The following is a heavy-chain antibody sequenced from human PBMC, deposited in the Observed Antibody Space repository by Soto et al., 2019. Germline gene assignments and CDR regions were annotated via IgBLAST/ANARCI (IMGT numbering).Heavy chain of an antibody. V-gene: IGHV3-7*01. J-gene: IGHJ6*02. D-gene: IGHD2-15*01. CDR2: IKQDGSEK. Sequence: PGGSLRLSSAACGVRFSSYWMGWVRQAPGKGLEWVANIKQDGSEKYYVDSVKGRFTISRDNAKNSLYLQMNSLRAEDTAVYYCARXGKGWYGLGGYYYGMDVWGQGTTVTVSS. CDR3: ARXGKGWYGLGGYYYGMDV. CDR1: GVRFSSYW.